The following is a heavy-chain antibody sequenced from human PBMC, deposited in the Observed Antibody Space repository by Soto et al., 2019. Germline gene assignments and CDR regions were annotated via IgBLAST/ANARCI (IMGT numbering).Heavy chain of an antibody. D-gene: IGHD6-6*01. CDR2: ISNDGSNK. CDR3: AKVVRADSTSSNFYYYSGMDV. CDR1: GFSFSTYG. J-gene: IGHJ6*02. Sequence: QVQMVESGGGVVQPGRSLRLSCAASGFSFSTYGVHWVRQAPGKGLEWVAVISNDGSNKHYADSVKGRFTISRDNSKDTLFLQMNSLRGEDTAVYYCAKVVRADSTSSNFYYYSGMDVWGQGTTVTVSS. V-gene: IGHV3-30*18.